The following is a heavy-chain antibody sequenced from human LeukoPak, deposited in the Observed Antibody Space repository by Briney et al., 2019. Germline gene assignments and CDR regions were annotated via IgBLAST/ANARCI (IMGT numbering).Heavy chain of an antibody. V-gene: IGHV4-31*03. CDR2: IYYSGST. D-gene: IGHD2-21*01. CDR1: GGSISSGGYY. Sequence: SQTLSLTCTVSGGSISSGGYYWSWIRQHPGKGLEWIGYIYYSGSTYYNPSLKSRVTISVDTSKNQFSLKLSSVTAADTAVYYCARDSASRIAAFDIWGQGTMVTVSS. CDR3: ARDSASRIAAFDI. J-gene: IGHJ3*02.